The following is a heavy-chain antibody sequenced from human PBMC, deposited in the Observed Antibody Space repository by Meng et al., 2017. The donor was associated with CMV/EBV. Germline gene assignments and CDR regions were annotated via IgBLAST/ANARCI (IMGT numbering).Heavy chain of an antibody. CDR3: VTWLWFGELSGYYFDY. D-gene: IGHD3-10*01. Sequence: RRQPQESGPGPVKPSEPLSLTCTVSGGSISSSSYYWGWIRQPPGKGLEWIGSIYYSGSTYYNPSLKSRVTISVDTSKNQFSLKLSSVTAADTAVYYCVTWLWFGELSGYYFDYWGQGTLVTVSS. V-gene: IGHV4-39*06. CDR1: GGSISSSSYY. J-gene: IGHJ4*02. CDR2: IYYSGST.